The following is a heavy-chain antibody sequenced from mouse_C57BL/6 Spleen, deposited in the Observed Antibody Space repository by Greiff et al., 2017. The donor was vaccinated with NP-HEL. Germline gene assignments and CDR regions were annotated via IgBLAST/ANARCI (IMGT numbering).Heavy chain of an antibody. CDR3: ARPNYGYDGAWFAY. J-gene: IGHJ3*01. V-gene: IGHV1-26*01. CDR1: GYTFTDYY. CDR2: INPNNGGT. D-gene: IGHD2-2*01. Sequence: EVQLQQSGPELVKPGASVKISCKASGYTFTDYYMNWVKQSHGKSLEWIGDINPNNGGTSYNQKFKGKATLTVDKSSSTAYMELRSLTSEDSAVYYCARPNYGYDGAWFAYWGQGTLVTVSA.